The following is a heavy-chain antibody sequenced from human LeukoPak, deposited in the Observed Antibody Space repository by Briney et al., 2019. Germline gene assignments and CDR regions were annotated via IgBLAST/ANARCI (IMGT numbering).Heavy chain of an antibody. CDR2: INPNSGGT. J-gene: IGHJ4*02. CDR1: GYTFTGYY. D-gene: IGHD3-22*01. CDR3: ARLTYYYDSSGYYYSY. Sequence: ASVKVSCKASGYTFTGYYMHCVRQAPGQGLEWMGWINPNSGGTNYAQKFQGRVTMTRDTSISTAYMEMSRLRSDDTAVYYCARLTYYYDSSGYYYSYWGQGTLVTVSS. V-gene: IGHV1-2*02.